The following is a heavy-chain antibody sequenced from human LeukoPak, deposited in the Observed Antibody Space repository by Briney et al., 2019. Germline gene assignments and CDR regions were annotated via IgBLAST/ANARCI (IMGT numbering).Heavy chain of an antibody. CDR1: GGSISSGGYY. D-gene: IGHD6-13*01. V-gene: IGHV4-31*03. J-gene: IGHJ4*02. CDR2: IYYSGST. Sequence: PSETLSLTCTVSGGSISSGGYYWSWIRQHPGKGLEWIGYIYYSGSTYYSPSLKSRVTISVDTSKNQFSLKLSSVTAADTAVYYCASGRIAAAGYFDYWGQGTLVTVSS. CDR3: ASGRIAAAGYFDY.